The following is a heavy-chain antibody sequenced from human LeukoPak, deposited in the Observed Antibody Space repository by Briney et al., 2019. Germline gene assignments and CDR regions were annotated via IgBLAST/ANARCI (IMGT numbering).Heavy chain of an antibody. V-gene: IGHV4-34*01. D-gene: IGHD4-4*01. Sequence: SETLSLTCAVYGGSFSGYYWSWIRQPPGKGLEWIGEINHSGSTNYNPSLKSRVTISVDTSKNQFSLKLSSVTAADTAVYYCARGPPYNNYDFDYWGQGTLVTVSS. CDR1: GGSFSGYY. CDR2: INHSGST. CDR3: ARGPPYNNYDFDY. J-gene: IGHJ4*02.